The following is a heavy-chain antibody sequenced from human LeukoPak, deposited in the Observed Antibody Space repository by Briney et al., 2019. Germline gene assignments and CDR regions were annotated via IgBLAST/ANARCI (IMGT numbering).Heavy chain of an antibody. J-gene: IGHJ4*02. D-gene: IGHD3-16*01. CDR1: GVNFSSFV. CDR2: ISGGAGVT. CDR3: AKDGTFGDFDH. V-gene: IGHV3-23*01. Sequence: GGSLRLSCVGPGVNFSSFVMNWVRQAPGKGLEWISAISGGAGVTYYADSVKGRFTISRDNSKNSFFLDMNSLRADDTALYYCAKDGTFGDFDHWGQGALVAVSS.